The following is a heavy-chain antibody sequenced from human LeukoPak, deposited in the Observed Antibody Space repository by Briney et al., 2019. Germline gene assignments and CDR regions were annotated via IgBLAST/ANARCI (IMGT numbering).Heavy chain of an antibody. D-gene: IGHD2-2*01. V-gene: IGHV4-38-2*02. CDR1: DYSISSGYY. CDR3: ARHALVVVPAAMESRVAWFDP. CDR2: IYHSGST. J-gene: IGHJ5*02. Sequence: SETLSLTCTVSDYSISSGYYWGWIRQPPGKGLEWIGSIYHSGSTNYNPSLKSRVTISVDTSKNQFSLKLSSVTAADTAVYYCARHALVVVPAAMESRVAWFDPWGQGTLVTVSS.